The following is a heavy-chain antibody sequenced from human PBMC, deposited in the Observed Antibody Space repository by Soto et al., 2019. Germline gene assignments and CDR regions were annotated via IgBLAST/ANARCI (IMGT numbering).Heavy chain of an antibody. V-gene: IGHV3-72*01. D-gene: IGHD4-4*01. CDR3: ARGPTIVTTGIRIPFDY. J-gene: IGHJ4*02. CDR1: GFLFGDHC. Sequence: GGSLRLSCAASGFLFGDHCMDWVRQAPGKGLEWIGRTTKITNNYTTQYAASVRDRFTISRDDSKNSLYLQMKSLKTEDTAVYYCARGPTIVTTGIRIPFDYWGQGTLVTVSS. CDR2: TTKITNNYTT.